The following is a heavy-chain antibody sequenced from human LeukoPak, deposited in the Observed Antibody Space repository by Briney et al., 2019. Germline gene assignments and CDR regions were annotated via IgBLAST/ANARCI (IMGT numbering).Heavy chain of an antibody. D-gene: IGHD6-19*01. CDR2: IIPILGIA. CDR3: ARGAVAGMRPYYFDY. V-gene: IGHV1-69*04. CDR1: GGTFSSYA. J-gene: IGHJ4*02. Sequence: GASVKVSCKASGGTFSSYAISWVRQAPGQGLEWMGRIIPILGIANYAQKFQGRVTITADKSTSTAYMELSSLRSEDTAVYYCARGAVAGMRPYYFDYWGQGTLVTVSS.